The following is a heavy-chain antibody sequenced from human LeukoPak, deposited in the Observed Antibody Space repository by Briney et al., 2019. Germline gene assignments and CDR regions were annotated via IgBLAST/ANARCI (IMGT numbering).Heavy chain of an antibody. D-gene: IGHD1-26*01. CDR3: ARDGPRSGNHYVGWYFDL. CDR2: ISSSNRYT. V-gene: IGHV3-11*06. Sequence: PGGSLRLSCAASGFTFSDYYMSWIRQAPGKGLEWVSYISSSNRYTNYADSVKGRFTISRDNAKNSLYLQMNSLRDEDSAVYYCARDGPRSGNHYVGWYFDLWGRGTLVTVSS. J-gene: IGHJ2*01. CDR1: GFTFSDYY.